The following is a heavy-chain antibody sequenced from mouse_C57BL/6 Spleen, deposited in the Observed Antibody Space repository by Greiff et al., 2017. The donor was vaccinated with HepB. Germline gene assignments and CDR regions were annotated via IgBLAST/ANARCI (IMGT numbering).Heavy chain of an antibody. CDR3: ARSNFYFDY. V-gene: IGHV1-69*01. Sequence: QVQLQQPGAELVMPGASVKLSCKASGYTFTSYWMHWVKQRPGQGLEWIGEIDPSDSYTNYNQKFKGKSTLTVDKSSSTAYMQLSSLTSEDSAVYYWARSNFYFDYWGQGTTLTVSS. D-gene: IGHD2-5*01. CDR2: IDPSDSYT. J-gene: IGHJ2*01. CDR1: GYTFTSYW.